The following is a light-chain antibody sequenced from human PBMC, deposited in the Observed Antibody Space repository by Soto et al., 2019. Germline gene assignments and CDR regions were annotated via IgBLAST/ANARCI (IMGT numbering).Light chain of an antibody. CDR3: CSYATSTTWV. J-gene: IGLJ3*02. CDR1: NSDVGSYNL. V-gene: IGLV2-23*01. CDR2: EGS. Sequence: QSALTQPASVSGSPGQSITISCTGTNSDVGSYNLVSWYQHHPGKAPKLMIYEGSKRPSGVSNRFSGSKSGNTASLTISGLQAEDEADYYCCSYATSTTWVFGGGTTLTVL.